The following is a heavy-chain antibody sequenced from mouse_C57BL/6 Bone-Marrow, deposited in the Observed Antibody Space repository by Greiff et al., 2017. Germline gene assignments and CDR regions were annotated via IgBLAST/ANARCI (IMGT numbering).Heavy chain of an antibody. Sequence: QVQLQQSGAELVKPGASVKISCKASGYTFTDYYINWVKQRPGQGLEWVGEIGPGSGSTYYNEKFKGKATLTADKSSSTAYMQLSSLTSEDSAVNVCASYSNYGLDAMDYWGQGTAVTVTS. D-gene: IGHD2-5*01. J-gene: IGHJ4*01. V-gene: IGHV1-77*01. CDR2: IGPGSGST. CDR1: GYTFTDYY. CDR3: ASYSNYGLDAMDY.